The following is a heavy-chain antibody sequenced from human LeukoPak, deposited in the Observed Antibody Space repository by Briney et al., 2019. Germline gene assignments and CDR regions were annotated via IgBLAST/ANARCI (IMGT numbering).Heavy chain of an antibody. Sequence: GGSLRLPCAASGFTVSSNYMSWVRQAPGKGLEWVSVIYSGGSTYYADSVKGRFTISRHNSKNTLYLQMNSLRAGDTAVYYCARGIAAAEDYWGQGTLVTVSS. CDR2: IYSGGST. J-gene: IGHJ4*02. CDR1: GFTVSSNY. D-gene: IGHD6-13*01. CDR3: ARGIAAAEDY. V-gene: IGHV3-53*04.